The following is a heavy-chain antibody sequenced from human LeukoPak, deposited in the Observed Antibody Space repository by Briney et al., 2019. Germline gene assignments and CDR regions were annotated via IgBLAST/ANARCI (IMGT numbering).Heavy chain of an antibody. V-gene: IGHV4-34*01. CDR2: INHSGST. CDR1: SGSFSGYY. CDR3: ARRGGGVVPAAILAPRSEYYGMDV. D-gene: IGHD2-2*01. J-gene: IGHJ6*04. Sequence: PSETLSLTCAVYSGSFSGYYWSWIRQPPGKGLEWIGEINHSGSTNYNPSLKSRVTISVDTSKNQFSLKLSSVTAADTAVYYCARRGGGVVPAAILAPRSEYYGMDVWGKGTTVTVSS.